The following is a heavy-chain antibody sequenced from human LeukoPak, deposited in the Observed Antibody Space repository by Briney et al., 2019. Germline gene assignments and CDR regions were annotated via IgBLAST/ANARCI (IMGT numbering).Heavy chain of an antibody. CDR3: ATLYDMIAMEYYYYMDV. CDR2: ISAYNGNT. CDR1: GYTFTSYG. V-gene: IGHV1-18*01. J-gene: IGHJ6*03. Sequence: ASVKVSCKASGYTFTSYGISWVRQAPGQGLEWMGWISAYNGNTNYAQKFQGRVTMTTDTSTSTAYMELRSLRSEDTAVYYCATLYDMIAMEYYYYMDVWGKGTTVTVSS. D-gene: IGHD2-21*01.